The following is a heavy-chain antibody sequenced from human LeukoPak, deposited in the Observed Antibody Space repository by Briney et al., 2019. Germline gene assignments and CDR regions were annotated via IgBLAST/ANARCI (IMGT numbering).Heavy chain of an antibody. J-gene: IGHJ6*03. D-gene: IGHD6-19*01. CDR2: ISTSSSYI. V-gene: IGHV3-21*01. Sequence: GGSLRLSCAASGFTFSSYSMNWVRQAPGKGLEWVSSISTSSSYIYYADSVKGRFTISRDNAKNSLYLQMNSLRDEDTGVYYCARVAVAGNRYYYYYMDVWGKGTTVTVSS. CDR1: GFTFSSYS. CDR3: ARVAVAGNRYYYYYMDV.